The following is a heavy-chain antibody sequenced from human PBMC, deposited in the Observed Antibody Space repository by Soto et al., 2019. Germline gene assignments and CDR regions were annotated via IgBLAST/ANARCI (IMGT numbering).Heavy chain of an antibody. CDR3: AKYARPVTLVAIIGGDAYDI. J-gene: IGHJ3*02. CDR2: ISGSGDTT. CDR1: GFTFNNYA. D-gene: IGHD3-3*01. Sequence: EVQLLEYGGNLVQPGGSLRLSCAASGFTFNNYAMSWVRQAPGKGLEWVSAISGSGDTTFYADSVKGRFTMSRDNSKNTLYLQMNSLSAEDTAVYYCAKYARPVTLVAIIGGDAYDIWGQGTKVTVS. V-gene: IGHV3-23*01.